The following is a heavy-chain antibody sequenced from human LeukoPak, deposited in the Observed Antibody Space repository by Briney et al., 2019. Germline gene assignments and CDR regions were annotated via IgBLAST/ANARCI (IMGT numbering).Heavy chain of an antibody. CDR3: ASLLCGGDCYSLGYFDY. V-gene: IGHV4-59*01. CDR2: IYYSGST. CDR1: GGSISSYY. J-gene: IGHJ4*02. D-gene: IGHD2-21*02. Sequence: SETLSLTCTVSGGSISSYYWSWIRQPPGKGLEWIGYIYYSGSTNYNPSLKSRVTISVDTSKNHSSLKLSSVTAADTAVYYCASLLCGGDCYSLGYFDYWGQGTLVTVSS.